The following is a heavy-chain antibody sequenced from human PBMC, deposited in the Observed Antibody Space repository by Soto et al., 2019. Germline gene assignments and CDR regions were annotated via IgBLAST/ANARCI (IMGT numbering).Heavy chain of an antibody. CDR2: INHSGST. D-gene: IGHD6-6*01. CDR1: GGSFSGYY. CDR3: ARGNFIAARGYYYYYYGMDV. J-gene: IGHJ6*02. Sequence: PSETLSLTCAVYGGSFSGYYWSWIRQPPGKGLEWIGEINHSGSTNYNPSLKSRVTISVDTSKNQFSLKLSSVTAADTAVYYCARGNFIAARGYYYYYYGMDVWGQGTTVTVSS. V-gene: IGHV4-34*01.